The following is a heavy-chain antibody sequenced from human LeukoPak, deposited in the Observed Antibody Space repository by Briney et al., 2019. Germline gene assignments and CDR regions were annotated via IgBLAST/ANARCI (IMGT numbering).Heavy chain of an antibody. CDR3: ARDQFSRSRYYYYYMDV. J-gene: IGHJ6*03. CDR2: ISSSSTCI. D-gene: IGHD6-6*01. CDR1: GFTFSSYS. V-gene: IGHV3-21*01. Sequence: VSLTLSCAASGFTFSSYSMNWVRHAPRKGLERVSSISSSSTCIYYADSVKGRFTTARENAKNSLYLQMHSLRAENTAVYYCARDQFSRSRYYYYYMDVWGKGTTVTVSS.